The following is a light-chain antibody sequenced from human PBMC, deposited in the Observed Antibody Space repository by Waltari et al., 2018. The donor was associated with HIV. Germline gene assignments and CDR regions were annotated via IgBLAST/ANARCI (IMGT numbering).Light chain of an antibody. CDR2: GAS. Sequence: EIVLTQSPATLSLSPGERATLSCRASQSVSSSYLAWYQQKPGQAPRLLIYGASSRATGIPDRFSGSGSGTDFTLTISRLEPEDFAVYYCQQYGSSPVLTFGGGTKVEIK. J-gene: IGKJ4*01. CDR3: QQYGSSPVLT. CDR1: QSVSSSY. V-gene: IGKV3-20*01.